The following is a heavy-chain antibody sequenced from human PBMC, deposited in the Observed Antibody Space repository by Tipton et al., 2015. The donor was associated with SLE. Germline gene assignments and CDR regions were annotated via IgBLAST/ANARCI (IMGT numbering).Heavy chain of an antibody. CDR3: ARDQLGEAFDI. Sequence: TLSLTCTVSGGSISSYYWSWIRQPPGKGLEWIGSIYYSGSTKYNPSLKSRVTISVDTSKNQFSLKLSSVTAADTAVYYCARDQLGEAFDIWGQGTMVTVSS. CDR1: GGSISSYY. CDR2: IYYSGST. D-gene: IGHD3-16*01. V-gene: IGHV4-59*01. J-gene: IGHJ3*02.